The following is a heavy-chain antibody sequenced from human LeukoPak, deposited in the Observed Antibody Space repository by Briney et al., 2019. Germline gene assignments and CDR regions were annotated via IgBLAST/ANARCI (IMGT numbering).Heavy chain of an antibody. V-gene: IGHV1-2*02. CDR2: INPNSGGT. Sequence: ASVKVSCKASGYTFTGYYMHWVRQAPGQGLEWMGWINPNSGGTNYAQKFQGRVTMTRDTSISTAYMELSRLRSDDTAMYYCASAATDIVAAFDYWGQGTLVTVSS. CDR1: GYTFTGYY. J-gene: IGHJ4*02. D-gene: IGHD2-15*01. CDR3: ASAATDIVAAFDY.